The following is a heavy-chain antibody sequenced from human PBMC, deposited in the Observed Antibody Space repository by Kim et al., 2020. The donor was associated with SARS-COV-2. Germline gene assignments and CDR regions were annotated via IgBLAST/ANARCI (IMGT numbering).Heavy chain of an antibody. D-gene: IGHD5-12*01. CDR1: GGSISSYY. CDR2: IYYSGST. Sequence: SETLSLTCTFSGGSISSYYWSWIRQPPGKGLEWIGYIYYSGSTNYNPSLKSRVTISVDTSKNQFSLKLSSVTAADTAVYYCASQRGYSGYDSVGNFDYWGQGTLVTVSS. J-gene: IGHJ4*02. CDR3: ASQRGYSGYDSVGNFDY. V-gene: IGHV4-59*08.